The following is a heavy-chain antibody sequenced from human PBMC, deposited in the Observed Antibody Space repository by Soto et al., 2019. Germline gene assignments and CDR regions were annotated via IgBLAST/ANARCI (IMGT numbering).Heavy chain of an antibody. CDR2: INWNGASA. J-gene: IGHJ4*01. Sequence: PGGSLRLSCTVSGFTFDNYAMSWVRQAPGKGLEWISGINWNGASAGYADSVKGRFTISRDNAKNSLYPQMNSLRAEDTALYYCARGLNKAALSFEYWGQGTLVTVSS. D-gene: IGHD6-25*01. CDR3: ARGLNKAALSFEY. V-gene: IGHV3-20*04. CDR1: GFTFDNYA.